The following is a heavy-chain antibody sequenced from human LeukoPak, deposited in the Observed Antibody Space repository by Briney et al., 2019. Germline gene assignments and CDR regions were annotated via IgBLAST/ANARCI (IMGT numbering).Heavy chain of an antibody. CDR1: GFSFSSYA. Sequence: GGSLRLSCAASGFSFSSYAIHWVRQAPGKGLQYVSAISSNGGSTYYANSVKGRFTISRDNSKNTLYLQMGSLRAEDMAVYYCARDGAYCGGDCKYYYYMDVWGKGTTVTVSS. CDR2: ISSNGGST. CDR3: ARDGAYCGGDCKYYYYMDV. D-gene: IGHD2-21*02. V-gene: IGHV3-64*01. J-gene: IGHJ6*03.